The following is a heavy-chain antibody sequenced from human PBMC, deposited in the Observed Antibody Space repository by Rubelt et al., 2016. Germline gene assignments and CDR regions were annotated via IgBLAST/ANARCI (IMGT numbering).Heavy chain of an antibody. V-gene: IGHV4-59*01. Sequence: QVQLQESGPGLVKPSETLSLTCTVSGGSISSYYWSWIRQPPGQGLEWIGYIYYSGSTNYNPSLKSGVTISVDTAKNKLSRRLRSVTAADTAVYYCARDLQKYDYYGMDVWGQGTTVTVSS. CDR1: GGSISSYY. CDR3: ARDLQKYDYYGMDV. CDR2: IYYSGST. J-gene: IGHJ6*02.